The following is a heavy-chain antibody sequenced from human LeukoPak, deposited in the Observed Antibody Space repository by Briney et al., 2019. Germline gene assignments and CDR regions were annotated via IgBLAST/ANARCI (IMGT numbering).Heavy chain of an antibody. V-gene: IGHV1-24*01. CDR1: GYTLTELF. J-gene: IGHJ6*03. D-gene: IGHD2-2*01. CDR3: ATAPVPAARGIGIYYYMDV. CDR2: FDPEDGET. Sequence: ASVKVSCKVSGYTLTELFMHWVRQAPGKGLEWMGGFDPEDGETVYAQKFQGRVTMTEDTSTDTAYMELSSLSSEDTAVYYCATAPVPAARGIGIYYYMDVWGKGTTVTVSS.